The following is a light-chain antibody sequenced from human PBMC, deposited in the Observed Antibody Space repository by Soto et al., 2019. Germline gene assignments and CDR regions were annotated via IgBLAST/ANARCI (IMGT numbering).Light chain of an antibody. V-gene: IGKV3-15*01. CDR2: AAS. CDR3: QQYYDWPIT. J-gene: IGKJ5*01. CDR1: QGISSL. Sequence: DILLTQSPATLSVSPGERATLACRASQGISSLLAWYQQKPGQAPRLLIYAASTRAAGIPARFSGSGSGTDFTLTISSLQSEDVAMYYCQQYYDWPITLGQGTRLEIK.